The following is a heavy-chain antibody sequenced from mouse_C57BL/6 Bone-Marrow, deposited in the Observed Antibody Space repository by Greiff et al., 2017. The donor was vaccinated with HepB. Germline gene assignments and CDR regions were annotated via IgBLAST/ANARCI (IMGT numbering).Heavy chain of an antibody. CDR3: ARRTGVTTNYAMDY. J-gene: IGHJ4*01. Sequence: EVKLVESGPELVKPGASVKIPCKASGYTFTDYNMDWVKQSHGKSLEWIGDINPNNGGTIYNQKFKGKATLTVDKSSSTAYMELRSLTSEDTAVYYCARRTGVTTNYAMDYWGQGTSVTVSS. CDR2: INPNNGGT. CDR1: GYTFTDYN. V-gene: IGHV1-18*01. D-gene: IGHD2-2*01.